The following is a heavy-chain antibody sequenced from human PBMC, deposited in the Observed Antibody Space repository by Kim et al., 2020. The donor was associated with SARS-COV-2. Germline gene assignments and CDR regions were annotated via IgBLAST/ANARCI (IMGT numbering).Heavy chain of an antibody. Sequence: GGSLRLSCAASGFIFSDYWMNWVRQAPGKGLEWVANIRPDGSQKSYGDSVKGRFTISRDNAQNSLYLQMNSLRAEDTAVYYCARDQVRVAYWGQGTRVA. CDR1: GFIFSDYW. V-gene: IGHV3-7*03. CDR3: ARDQVRVAY. J-gene: IGHJ4*02. CDR2: IRPDGSQK. D-gene: IGHD3-10*01.